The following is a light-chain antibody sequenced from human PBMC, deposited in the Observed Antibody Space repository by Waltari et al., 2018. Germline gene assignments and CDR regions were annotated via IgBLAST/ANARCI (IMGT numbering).Light chain of an antibody. Sequence: SYELTQPPSMSVSPGQTATITCSGEKLGAKYASWYQQKAGQSPVLVIYRDNRRPPGTPERFSGSNSGNRATLTISGAQALEEADYYCQAWDSRTVAFGGGTKVTVL. J-gene: IGLJ2*01. V-gene: IGLV3-1*01. CDR2: RDN. CDR1: KLGAKY. CDR3: QAWDSRTVA.